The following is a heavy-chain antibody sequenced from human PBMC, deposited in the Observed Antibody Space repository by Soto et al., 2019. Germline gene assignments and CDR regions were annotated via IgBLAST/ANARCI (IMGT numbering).Heavy chain of an antibody. CDR2: IIPIFGTA. J-gene: IGHJ6*02. Sequence: SVKVSCKASGGTFSSYAISWVRQAPGQGLEWMGGIIPIFGTANYAQKFQGRVTITADESTSTAYMELSSLRSEDTAVYYCANVARAFSRSGYGMDVWGQGTTVTASS. CDR1: GGTFSSYA. CDR3: ANVARAFSRSGYGMDV. D-gene: IGHD3-3*02. V-gene: IGHV1-69*13.